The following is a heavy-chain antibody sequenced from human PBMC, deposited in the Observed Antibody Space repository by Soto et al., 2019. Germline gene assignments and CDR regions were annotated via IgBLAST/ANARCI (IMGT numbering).Heavy chain of an antibody. J-gene: IGHJ6*03. CDR2: IRSKANSYAT. Sequence: GGSLRLSCAASGFTFSGSAMHWVRQASGKGLEWVGRIRSKANSYATAYAASVKGRFTISRDDSKNTAYLQMNSLKTEDTAVYYCTRHGITMVRGVINLAAPPAYYYYYMDVWGKGTTVTVSS. V-gene: IGHV3-73*01. CDR1: GFTFSGSA. D-gene: IGHD3-10*01. CDR3: TRHGITMVRGVINLAAPPAYYYYYMDV.